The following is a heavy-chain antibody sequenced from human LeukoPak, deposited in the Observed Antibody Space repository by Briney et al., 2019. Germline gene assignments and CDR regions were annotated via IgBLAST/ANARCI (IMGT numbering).Heavy chain of an antibody. CDR3: AKDQGRNWFDP. CDR2: ISGSGGST. V-gene: IGHV3-23*01. CDR1: GFTFSSYG. J-gene: IGHJ5*02. Sequence: GGSLRLSCAASGFTFSSYGMNWVRQAPGKGLEWVSAISGSGGSTYYADSVKGRFTISRDNSKNTLYLQMNSLRAEDTAVYYCAKDQGRNWFDPWGQGTLVTVSS.